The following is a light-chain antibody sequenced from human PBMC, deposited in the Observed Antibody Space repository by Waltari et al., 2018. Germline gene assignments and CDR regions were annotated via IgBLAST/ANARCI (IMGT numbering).Light chain of an antibody. Sequence: EIVMPQSPATLSVSPGERATLSCRASQSVDSNLAWYQQKPGQAPRLLIYGASTRATGISARFSGSGSGTEFTLTISSLQPGDFALYYCQQYNNWPPMFTFGQGTKLEI. J-gene: IGKJ2*01. V-gene: IGKV3-15*01. CDR1: QSVDSN. CDR3: QQYNNWPPMFT. CDR2: GAS.